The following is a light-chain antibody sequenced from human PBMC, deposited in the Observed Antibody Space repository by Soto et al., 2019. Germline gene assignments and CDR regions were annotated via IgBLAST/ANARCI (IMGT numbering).Light chain of an antibody. CDR2: LNSDGSH. CDR1: SGHSSYA. J-gene: IGLJ1*01. Sequence: QPVLTQSPSASASLGASVKLTCTLSSGHSSYAIAWHQQQPEKGPRYLMKLNSDGSHSKGDGIPDRFSGSSSGAERYLIISSLQSEDAADCYCQTWGTGIHVFGTGTKLNVL. V-gene: IGLV4-69*01. CDR3: QTWGTGIHV.